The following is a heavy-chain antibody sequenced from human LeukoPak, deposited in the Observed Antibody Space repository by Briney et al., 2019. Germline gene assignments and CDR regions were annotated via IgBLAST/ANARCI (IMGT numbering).Heavy chain of an antibody. CDR3: ARGPYCTNGVCPDLDY. V-gene: IGHV5-10-1*01. CDR1: GYSFTSYW. CDR2: IDPSDSYT. D-gene: IGHD2-8*01. J-gene: IGHJ4*02. Sequence: GESLKISCKGSGYSFTSYWISWVRQMPGKGLEWMGRIDPSDSYTNYSPSFQGHVTISADKSISTAYLQWSSLKASDTAMYYCARGPYCTNGVCPDLDYWGQGTLVTVSS.